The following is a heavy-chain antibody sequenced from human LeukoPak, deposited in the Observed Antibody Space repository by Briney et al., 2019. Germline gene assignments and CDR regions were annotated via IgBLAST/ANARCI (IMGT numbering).Heavy chain of an antibody. Sequence: SVKVSCKTSGYTFTNYFIHWVRQAPGQGLEWMGIINPSGGSTTFSPKFQGRITLTRDTSTNTVYLDLSSLRSEDTAVYYCARDGDYHGNSVHFDYWGQGTQVTVSS. CDR2: INPSGGST. CDR3: ARDGDYHGNSVHFDY. CDR1: GYTFTNYF. V-gene: IGHV1-46*01. D-gene: IGHD4-23*01. J-gene: IGHJ4*02.